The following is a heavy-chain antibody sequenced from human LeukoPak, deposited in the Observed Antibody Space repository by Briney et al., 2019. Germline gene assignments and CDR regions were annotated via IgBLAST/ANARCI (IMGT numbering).Heavy chain of an antibody. CDR1: GFTFSDYG. J-gene: IGHJ5*02. CDR2: IYYSGST. CDR3: ASGGSGSYYYNWFDP. V-gene: IGHV4-38-2*01. D-gene: IGHD3-10*01. Sequence: GSLRLSCAASGFTFSDYGMHWVRQPPGKGLEWIGSIYYSGSTYYNPSLKSRVTISVDTSKNQFSLKLSSVTAADTAVYYCASGGSGSYYYNWFDPWGQGTLVTVSS.